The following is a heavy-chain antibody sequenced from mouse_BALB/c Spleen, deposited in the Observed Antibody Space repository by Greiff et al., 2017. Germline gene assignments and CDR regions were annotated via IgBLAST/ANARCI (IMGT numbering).Heavy chain of an antibody. CDR1: GYTFTDYY. Sequence: VQLQQSGAELARPGASVKLSCKASGYTFTDYYINWVKQRTGQGLEWIGEIYPGSGNTYYNEKFKGKATLTADKSSSTAYMQLSSLTSEDSAVYFCARGTMITLMDDWGQGTSVTVSS. J-gene: IGHJ4*01. V-gene: IGHV1-77*01. CDR3: ARGTMITLMDD. D-gene: IGHD2-4*01. CDR2: IYPGSGNT.